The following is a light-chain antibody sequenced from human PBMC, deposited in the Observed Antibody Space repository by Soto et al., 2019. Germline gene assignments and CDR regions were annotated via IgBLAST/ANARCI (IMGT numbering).Light chain of an antibody. CDR1: QSVSSN. CDR3: QQYNYWPPLT. Sequence: EIVMTQSPATLSVSPGERATLSCRASQSVSSNLAWYQQKPGQAPRLLIYGASTRATRIPARFSGSGSGTEFTLTISSLQSEDFAVYYCQQYNYWPPLTFGGGTKVEIK. J-gene: IGKJ4*01. CDR2: GAS. V-gene: IGKV3-15*01.